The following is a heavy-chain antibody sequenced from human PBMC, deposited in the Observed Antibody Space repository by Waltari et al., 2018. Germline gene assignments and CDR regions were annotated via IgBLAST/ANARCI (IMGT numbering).Heavy chain of an antibody. J-gene: IGHJ4*02. Sequence: QVQLVESGGGLAKPGGSLRLSCEVSGLSFSHLFMSWIRQAPGKGMEWLSDMRERGETTYHADSVKGRFGISRDNAKNSLFLQMDSLTAEDTALYYCAEVAGSSITYWGRGTLVTVSS. V-gene: IGHV3-11*01. CDR2: MRERGETT. CDR1: GLSFSHLF. D-gene: IGHD6-6*01. CDR3: AEVAGSSITY.